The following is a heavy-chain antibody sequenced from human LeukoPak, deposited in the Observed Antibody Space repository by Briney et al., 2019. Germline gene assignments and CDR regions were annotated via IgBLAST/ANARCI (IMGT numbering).Heavy chain of an antibody. Sequence: PGGSLRLSCAASGFTFDDYGMSWVRQAPGKGLEWVSGINWNGGSTGHADSVKGRFTISRDNAKNSLYLQMNSLRAEDTALYYCARDRPAAYYDFWSGPFPAVNWFDPWGQGTLVTVSS. J-gene: IGHJ5*02. CDR1: GFTFDDYG. D-gene: IGHD3-3*01. V-gene: IGHV3-20*04. CDR2: INWNGGST. CDR3: ARDRPAAYYDFWSGPFPAVNWFDP.